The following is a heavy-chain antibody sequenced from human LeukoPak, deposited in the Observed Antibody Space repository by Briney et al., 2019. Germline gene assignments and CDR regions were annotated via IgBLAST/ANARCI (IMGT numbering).Heavy chain of an antibody. Sequence: GESLKFSCKGSGYSFTSYWIGWVRQMPGKGLEWMGIIYPGDSDTRYSPSFQGQVTISADKSISTAYLQWSSLKASDTAMYYCARGRRDYYDSSGYLDYWGQGTLVTVSS. V-gene: IGHV5-51*01. CDR2: IYPGDSDT. CDR1: GYSFTSYW. J-gene: IGHJ4*02. CDR3: ARGRRDYYDSSGYLDY. D-gene: IGHD3-22*01.